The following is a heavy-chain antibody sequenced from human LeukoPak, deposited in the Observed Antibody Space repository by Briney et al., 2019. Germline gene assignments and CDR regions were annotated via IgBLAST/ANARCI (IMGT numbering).Heavy chain of an antibody. J-gene: IGHJ3*02. CDR3: ASTTLRITMVRGVLLGAFDI. D-gene: IGHD3-10*01. CDR1: GYGFTSYW. Sequence: GESLKISCKGSGYGFTSYWIGWVRQMPGKGLEWMGIIYPGDSDTRYSPSFQGQVTISADKSISTAYLQWSSLKASDTAMYYCASTTLRITMVRGVLLGAFDIWGQGTMVTVSS. V-gene: IGHV5-51*01. CDR2: IYPGDSDT.